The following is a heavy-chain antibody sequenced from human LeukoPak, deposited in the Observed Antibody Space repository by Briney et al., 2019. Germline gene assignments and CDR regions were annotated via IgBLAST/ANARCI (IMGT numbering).Heavy chain of an antibody. CDR2: ISGSGGNT. V-gene: IGHV3-23*01. D-gene: IGHD2-21*01. Sequence: PGGSLRLSCAASGFXFSSSAMTWVRQAPGKGLEWVSLISGSGGNTYYADSVKGRFTISRDNSKNTLYLQMNSLRAEDTAVYHCAKDIQCTYWGQGTLVTVSS. CDR3: AKDIQCTY. J-gene: IGHJ4*02. CDR1: GFXFSSSA.